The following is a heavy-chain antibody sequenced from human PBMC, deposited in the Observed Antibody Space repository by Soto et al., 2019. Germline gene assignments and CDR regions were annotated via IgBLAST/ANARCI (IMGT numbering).Heavy chain of an antibody. CDR1: GGSFSDYY. CDR3: ARASPQVVVITWFDP. D-gene: IGHD3-22*01. Sequence: PSETLSLTCAVYGGSFSDYYWSWIRQPPGKGLEWIGEINHSGSTNYNPSLKSRVTISVDTSKDQFSLKLGSVTAADTAVYYCARASPQVVVITWFDPWGQGTLVTVSS. V-gene: IGHV4-34*01. J-gene: IGHJ5*02. CDR2: INHSGST.